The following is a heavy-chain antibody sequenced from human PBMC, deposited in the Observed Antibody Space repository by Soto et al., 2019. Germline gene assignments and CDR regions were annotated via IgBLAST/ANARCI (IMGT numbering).Heavy chain of an antibody. Sequence: GGSLRLSCEASGFTFSTYAISWVRQAPGKGLEWVSALTPSGGERFYADSVKGRFTISRDNSMNALYLQMNSLRIEDTAVYYCAHPRGYGVFDAYDICGQGTMVTVSS. CDR2: LTPSGGER. V-gene: IGHV3-23*01. D-gene: IGHD4-17*01. CDR1: GFTFSTYA. J-gene: IGHJ3*02. CDR3: AHPRGYGVFDAYDI.